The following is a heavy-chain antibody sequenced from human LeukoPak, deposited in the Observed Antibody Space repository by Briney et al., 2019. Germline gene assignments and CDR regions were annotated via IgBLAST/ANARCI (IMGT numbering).Heavy chain of an antibody. CDR1: GYTFTSYD. CDR2: MNPNSGNT. J-gene: IGHJ4*02. D-gene: IGHD1-26*01. Sequence: GASVKVSCKASGYTFTSYDINWVRQATGQGLEWMGWMNPNSGNTGYAQKFQGRVTMTRNTSISTAYMELSSLRSEDTAVYYCARVWRLGGSRTFDYWGQGTLVTVSS. V-gene: IGHV1-8*01. CDR3: ARVWRLGGSRTFDY.